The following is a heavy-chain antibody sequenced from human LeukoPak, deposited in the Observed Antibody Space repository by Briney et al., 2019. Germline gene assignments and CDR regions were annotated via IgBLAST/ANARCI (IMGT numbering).Heavy chain of an antibody. V-gene: IGHV3-33*01. CDR2: IWYDGSIK. Sequence: GGSLRLSCAASGFTFSSYGMHWVRQAPGKGLEWVAVIWYDGSIKFYVDSVKGRFTISRDNSKNTLYLQMNSLRAEDTAVYYCARDPMTAAGSKDGMDVWGQGTTVTVSS. CDR1: GFTFSSYG. J-gene: IGHJ6*02. D-gene: IGHD6-13*01. CDR3: ARDPMTAAGSKDGMDV.